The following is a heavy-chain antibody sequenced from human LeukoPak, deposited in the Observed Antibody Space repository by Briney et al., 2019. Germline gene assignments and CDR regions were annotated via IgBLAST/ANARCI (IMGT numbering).Heavy chain of an antibody. J-gene: IGHJ6*02. CDR3: ARDAAAGTYLYYYGMDV. Sequence: GGSLRLSCGASGFTFSSYSMNWVRQAPGKGLEWVSSISSSSSYIYYADSVKGRFTISRDNAKNSLYLQMNSLRAEDTAVYYCARDAAAGTYLYYYGMDVWGQGTTVTVSS. CDR2: ISSSSSYI. CDR1: GFTFSSYS. D-gene: IGHD6-13*01. V-gene: IGHV3-21*01.